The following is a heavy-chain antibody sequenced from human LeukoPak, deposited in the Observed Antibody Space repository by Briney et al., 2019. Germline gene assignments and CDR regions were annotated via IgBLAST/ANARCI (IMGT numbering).Heavy chain of an antibody. Sequence: GESLKISCKGSGYRFTSYWIGWVRQMPGKGLEWMGIIYPDDSDTRYSPSFQGQVTISADKSISTAYLQWSSLKASDTAMYYCARQEYCSGGSCYTWFDPWGQGTLVIVSS. CDR2: IYPDDSDT. CDR3: ARQEYCSGGSCYTWFDP. D-gene: IGHD2-15*01. V-gene: IGHV5-51*01. J-gene: IGHJ5*02. CDR1: GYRFTSYW.